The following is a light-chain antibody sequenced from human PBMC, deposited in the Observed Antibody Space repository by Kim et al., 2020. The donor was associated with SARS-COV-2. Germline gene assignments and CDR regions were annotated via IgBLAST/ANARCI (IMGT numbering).Light chain of an antibody. V-gene: IGKV2-30*01. J-gene: IGKJ2*01. Sequence: DVVMTQSPLSLPVTLGQPASISCRSSQSIVYSDGNTYLNWFQQRPGQSPRRLIYKVSNRDSGVPDRFSGSGSGTDFTLKISRVEAEDVGVYYCIQGTHWPYTWGQGTKLEI. CDR1: QSIVYSDGNTY. CDR3: IQGTHWPYT. CDR2: KVS.